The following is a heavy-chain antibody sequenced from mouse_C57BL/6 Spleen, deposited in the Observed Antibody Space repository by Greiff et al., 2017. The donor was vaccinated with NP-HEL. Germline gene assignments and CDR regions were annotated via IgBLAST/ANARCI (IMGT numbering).Heavy chain of an antibody. D-gene: IGHD1-1*02. CDR2: IYPGSGST. CDR1: GYTFTSYW. V-gene: IGHV1-55*01. CDR3: ARRGVAHYYAMDY. Sequence: QVQLQQPGAELVKPGASVKMSCKASGYTFTSYWITWVKQRPGQGLEWIGDIYPGSGSTNYNKKFKSKATLTVDTSSSTAYMQLSSLTSEDSAVYDFARRGVAHYYAMDYWGQGTSVTVSS. J-gene: IGHJ4*01.